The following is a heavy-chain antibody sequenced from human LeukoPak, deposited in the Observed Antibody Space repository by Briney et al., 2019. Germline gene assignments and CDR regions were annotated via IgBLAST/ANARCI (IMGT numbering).Heavy chain of an antibody. D-gene: IGHD3-10*01. CDR1: GFTFSSYS. CDR3: ARDLAPFFGRGVINDYSYYGMDV. J-gene: IGHJ6*02. CDR2: ISSSSSYI. V-gene: IGHV3-21*01. Sequence: PGGSLRLSCAASGFTFSSYSMNWVRQAPGKGLEWVSSISSSSSYIYYADSVKGRFTISRDNAKNSLYLQMNSLRAEDTAVYYCARDLAPFFGRGVINDYSYYGMDVWGQGTTVTVSS.